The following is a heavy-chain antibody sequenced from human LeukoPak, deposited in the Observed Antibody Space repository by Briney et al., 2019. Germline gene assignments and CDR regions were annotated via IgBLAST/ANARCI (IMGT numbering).Heavy chain of an antibody. J-gene: IGHJ3*02. Sequence: SETLSLTCTVSGGSISSSSYYWGWIRQPPGKGLEWIRSIYYSGSTYYNPSLKSRVTISVDTSKNQFSLKLSSVTAADTAVYYCARDQAYYYDSSGYSFGDAFDIWGQGTMVNVSS. CDR2: IYYSGST. D-gene: IGHD3-22*01. CDR1: GGSISSSSYY. V-gene: IGHV4-39*07. CDR3: ARDQAYYYDSSGYSFGDAFDI.